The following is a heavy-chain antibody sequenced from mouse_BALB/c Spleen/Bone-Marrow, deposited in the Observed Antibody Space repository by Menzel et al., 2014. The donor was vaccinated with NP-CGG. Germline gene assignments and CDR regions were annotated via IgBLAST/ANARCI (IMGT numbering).Heavy chain of an antibody. CDR3: ARSRTGTYFDY. J-gene: IGHJ2*01. CDR2: INPSTGYT. V-gene: IGHV1-4*01. CDR1: GYTFTSYL. Sequence: QVQLQQSGAELAKPGASVKMSCKASGYTFTSYLMHWVKQRPGQGLEWIGYINPSTGYTEYNQKFKDKATLTADKSSSTAYMQLSSLTSEDSAVYYCARSRTGTYFDYWGQGTTLTVSS. D-gene: IGHD4-1*01.